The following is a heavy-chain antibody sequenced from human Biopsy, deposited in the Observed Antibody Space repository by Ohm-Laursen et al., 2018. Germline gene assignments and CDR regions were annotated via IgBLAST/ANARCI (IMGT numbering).Heavy chain of an antibody. J-gene: IGHJ1*01. CDR1: GGTFSNYG. Sequence: VASVKVSCKAPGGTFSNYGVNWVRQAPGQGLEWLGGNIPILGTGNYAQKFQDRVTVAADTSTSTATMELHSLRSDDTAVYYCATKLTGYFHHWGQGTLVIVSS. V-gene: IGHV1-69*06. CDR3: ATKLTGYFHH. D-gene: IGHD3-9*01. CDR2: NIPILGTG.